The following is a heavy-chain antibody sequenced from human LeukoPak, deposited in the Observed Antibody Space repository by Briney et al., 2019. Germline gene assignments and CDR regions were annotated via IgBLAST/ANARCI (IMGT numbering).Heavy chain of an antibody. J-gene: IGHJ4*02. CDR1: GYTFTGYY. D-gene: IGHD2-15*01. V-gene: IGHV1-2*02. CDR3: ARSSYCSGGSCYGRLSDY. CDR2: INPNSGGT. Sequence: GASVKVSCKASGYTFTGYYMHWVRQATGQGLEWMGWINPNSGGTNYAQKFQGRVTMTRDTSISTAYMELSRLRSDDTAVYYCARSSYCSGGSCYGRLSDYWGQGTLVTVSS.